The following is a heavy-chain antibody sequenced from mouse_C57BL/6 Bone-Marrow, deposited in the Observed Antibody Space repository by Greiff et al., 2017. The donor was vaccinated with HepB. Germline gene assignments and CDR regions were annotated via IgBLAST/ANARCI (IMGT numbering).Heavy chain of an antibody. D-gene: IGHD2-2*01. CDR1: GFTFSSYG. J-gene: IGHJ3*01. V-gene: IGHV5-6*01. CDR2: ISSGGSYT. Sequence: EVKLMESGGDLVKPGGSLKLSCAASGFTFSSYGMSWVRQTPDKRLEWVATISSGGSYTYYPDSVKGRFTISRDNAKNTLYLQMSSLKSEDTAMYYCARHPLWLRRGAWFAYWGQGTLVTVSA. CDR3: ARHPLWLRRGAWFAY.